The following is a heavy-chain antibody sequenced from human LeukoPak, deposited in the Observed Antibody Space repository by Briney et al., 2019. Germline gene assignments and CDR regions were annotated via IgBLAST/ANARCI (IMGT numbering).Heavy chain of an antibody. V-gene: IGHV3-13*01. CDR2: IGTAGGS. D-gene: IGHD1-26*01. Sequence: PGGSLRLSCAASGFTFSRHDMHWVRQPTGKGLEWVSAIGTAGGSYYPGSVKGRFTISRENAKNSLYLQMNSLRAGDTAVYYCARAASGFDAFGIWGQGTMVTVSS. CDR1: GFTFSRHD. J-gene: IGHJ3*02. CDR3: ARAASGFDAFGI.